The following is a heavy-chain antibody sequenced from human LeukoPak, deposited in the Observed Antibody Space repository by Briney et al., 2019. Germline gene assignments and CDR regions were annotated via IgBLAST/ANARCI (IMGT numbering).Heavy chain of an antibody. J-gene: IGHJ4*02. CDR1: GYTFTGYY. Sequence: ASVKVSCKASGYTFTGYYMHWVRQAPGQGLEWMGWINPNSGGTNYAQKFRGRVTMTRDTSISTAYMELSRLRSDDTAVYYCARALYSGYDYYFDYWGQGTLVTVSS. CDR3: ARALYSGYDYYFDY. D-gene: IGHD5-12*01. V-gene: IGHV1-2*02. CDR2: INPNSGGT.